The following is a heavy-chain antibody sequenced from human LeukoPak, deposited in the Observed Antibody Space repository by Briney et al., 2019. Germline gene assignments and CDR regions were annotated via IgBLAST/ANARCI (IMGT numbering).Heavy chain of an antibody. CDR3: VRHDGRGGAPMGAFDS. CDR2: VYYGRTT. CDR1: AASFISSSHH. Sequence: SETLSLTCTVSAASFISSSHHWGWIRQSPGKGLEWIGTVYYGRTTYYNPSLDGRVTISLDTSANHFSLQLNSVTAADTAVYYCVRHDGRGGAPMGAFDSGGQGSLVTVSS. V-gene: IGHV4-39*01. J-gene: IGHJ5*01. D-gene: IGHD4/OR15-4a*01.